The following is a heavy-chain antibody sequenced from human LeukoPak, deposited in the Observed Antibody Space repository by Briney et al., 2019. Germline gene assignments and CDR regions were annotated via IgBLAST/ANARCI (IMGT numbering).Heavy chain of an antibody. CDR3: AKEAYVWGSYRYFDY. D-gene: IGHD3-16*02. CDR2: ISGSGGST. Sequence: GGSLRLSCTASGFTFSNYAMSWVRQAPGKGLEWVSAISGSGGSTYYIDSVKGRFTISRDNSKNTLYVQMNSLRAEDTAVYYCAKEAYVWGSYRYFDYWGQGTLVTVSS. J-gene: IGHJ4*02. V-gene: IGHV3-23*01. CDR1: GFTFSNYA.